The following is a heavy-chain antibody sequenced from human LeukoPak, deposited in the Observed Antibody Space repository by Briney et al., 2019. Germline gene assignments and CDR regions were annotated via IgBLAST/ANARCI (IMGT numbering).Heavy chain of an antibody. J-gene: IGHJ4*02. CDR3: ARRRTYGSGSLDY. D-gene: IGHD3-10*01. Sequence: SETLSLTCAVYGRSFRCYYWSWIRQPPGKGLEWIGEINHSGSTNYNPSLKSRVTISVDTSKNQFSLKLSSVTAADTAVYYCARRRTYGSGSLDYWGQGTLVTVSS. CDR1: GRSFRCYY. CDR2: INHSGST. V-gene: IGHV4-34*01.